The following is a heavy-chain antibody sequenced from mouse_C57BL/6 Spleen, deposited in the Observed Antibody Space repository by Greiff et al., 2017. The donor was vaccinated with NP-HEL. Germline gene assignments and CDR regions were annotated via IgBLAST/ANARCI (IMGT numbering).Heavy chain of an antibody. J-gene: IGHJ4*01. Sequence: VQLQQPGAELVMPGASVKLSCKASGYTFTSYWMHWVKQRPGQGLEWIGEIDPSDSYTNYNQKFKGKSTLTVDKSSSTAYMQLSSLTSEDSAVYYCARGLRLYAMDYWGQGTSVTVSS. CDR1: GYTFTSYW. D-gene: IGHD2-4*01. CDR2: IDPSDSYT. CDR3: ARGLRLYAMDY. V-gene: IGHV1-69*01.